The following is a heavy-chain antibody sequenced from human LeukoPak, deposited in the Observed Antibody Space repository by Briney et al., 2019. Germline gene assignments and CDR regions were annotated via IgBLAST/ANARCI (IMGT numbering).Heavy chain of an antibody. Sequence: ASVKVSCKASGYTFTGYYMHWVRQAPGQGLEWMGWINPNSGGTNYAQKFQGRVTMTRDTSISTAYMELSRLRSDDTAVYYCARDKIEDYYYGMDVWGQGTTVTVSS. J-gene: IGHJ6*02. V-gene: IGHV1-2*02. CDR3: ARDKIEDYYYGMDV. CDR2: INPNSGGT. CDR1: GYTFTGYY.